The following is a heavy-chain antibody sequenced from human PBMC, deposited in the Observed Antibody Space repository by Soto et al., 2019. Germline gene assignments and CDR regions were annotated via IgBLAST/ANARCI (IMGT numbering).Heavy chain of an antibody. Sequence: EVQVVESGGGLVQPGGSLRLSCSFTFSMYSMSWVRQAPGEGLEWVASISSGGSYIKYADSVKGRFTISRDTAKNSVSLQMNSLRVDDTAVYFCTRDQGGSYDSWFDPWGQGTLVTVSS. CDR1: FTFSMYS. V-gene: IGHV3-21*01. CDR3: TRDQGGSYDSWFDP. CDR2: ISSGGSYI. J-gene: IGHJ5*02. D-gene: IGHD1-26*01.